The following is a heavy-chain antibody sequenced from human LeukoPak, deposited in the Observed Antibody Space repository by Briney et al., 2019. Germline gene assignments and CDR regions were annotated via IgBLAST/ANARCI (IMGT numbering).Heavy chain of an antibody. CDR1: GGSISSGGYY. D-gene: IGHD2-15*01. J-gene: IGHJ3*02. CDR2: IYYSGST. Sequence: SETLSLTCTVSGGSISSGGYYWSWIRQHPGKGLEWIGYIYYSGSTYYNPSLKSRITISVDTSENRFSLKLSSVTATDTAVYYCARDCSGGSCYGAFDIWGQGTMVTVSS. CDR3: ARDCSGGSCYGAFDI. V-gene: IGHV4-30-4*08.